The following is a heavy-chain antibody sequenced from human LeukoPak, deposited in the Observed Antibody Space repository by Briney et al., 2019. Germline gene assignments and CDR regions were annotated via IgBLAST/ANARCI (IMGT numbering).Heavy chain of an antibody. CDR3: VSFYETY. CDR2: INSDGSWT. D-gene: IGHD2/OR15-2a*01. CDR1: GFTFSSYW. J-gene: IGHJ4*02. Sequence: GGSLRLSCAVSGFTFSSYWMHWVRHAPGKGLVWVSHINSDGSWTSYADSVKGRFTISKDNAKNTVYLQMNSLRAEDTAVYYCVSFYETYWGRGTLVTVSS. V-gene: IGHV3-74*01.